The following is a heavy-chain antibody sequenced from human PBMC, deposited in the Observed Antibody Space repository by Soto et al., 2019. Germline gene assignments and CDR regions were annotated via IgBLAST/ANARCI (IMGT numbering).Heavy chain of an antibody. D-gene: IGHD3-16*01. Sequence: GESLKISCTASGYYFSSYWIGWVRHMPGKGLQWMAIICPSDSDTKYNPAFQGDVTITANKSINTAYLQWSGLQASDSAKYYCARVSTDAGFWDYFDYWGPGTLVTVSS. CDR1: GYYFSSYW. CDR2: ICPSDSDT. CDR3: ARVSTDAGFWDYFDY. J-gene: IGHJ4*02. V-gene: IGHV5-51*01.